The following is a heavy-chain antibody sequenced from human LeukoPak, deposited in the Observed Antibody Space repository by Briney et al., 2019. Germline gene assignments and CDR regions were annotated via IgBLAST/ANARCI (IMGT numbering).Heavy chain of an antibody. CDR3: ARGSGSYHTAYMN. V-gene: IGHV5-51*01. D-gene: IGHD1-26*01. CDR2: IYPGDSDT. CDR1: GDSFTSYW. Sequence: GESLKISCKGSGDSFTSYWISWVRQMPGKGLEWMGIIYPGDSDTRYSPSFQGQVTISADKSISTAYLQWSSLKASDTAMYYCARGSGSYHTAYMNWGQGSLVTVSS. J-gene: IGHJ4*02.